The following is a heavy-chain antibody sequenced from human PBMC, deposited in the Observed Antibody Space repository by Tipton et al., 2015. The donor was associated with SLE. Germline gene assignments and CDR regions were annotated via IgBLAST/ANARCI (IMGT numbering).Heavy chain of an antibody. J-gene: IGHJ3*02. CDR1: GYSFTSYW. D-gene: IGHD2-8*01. Sequence: QSGAEVKKPGESLKISCKGSGYSFTSYWISWVRQMPGKGLEWMGRIDPSDSYTNYSPSFQGHVTISADKSISTAYLQWSSLKASDTAMYYCARRVYCTNGVCFYAFDIWGQGTMVTVSS. CDR3: ARRVYCTNGVCFYAFDI. V-gene: IGHV5-10-1*01. CDR2: IDPSDSYT.